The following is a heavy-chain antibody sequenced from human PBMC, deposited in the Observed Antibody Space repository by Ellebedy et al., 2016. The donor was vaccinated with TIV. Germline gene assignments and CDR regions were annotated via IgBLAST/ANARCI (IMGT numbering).Heavy chain of an antibody. CDR1: GGSISSSSYY. J-gene: IGHJ6*02. CDR3: ARDRVGPYYYYGMDV. Sequence: SETLSLXXTVSGGSISSSSYYWGWIRQPPGKGLEWIGSIYYSGSTYYNPSLKSRVTISVDTSKNQFSLKLSSVTAADTAVYYCARDRVGPYYYYGMDVWGQGTTVTVSS. CDR2: IYYSGST. V-gene: IGHV4-39*07.